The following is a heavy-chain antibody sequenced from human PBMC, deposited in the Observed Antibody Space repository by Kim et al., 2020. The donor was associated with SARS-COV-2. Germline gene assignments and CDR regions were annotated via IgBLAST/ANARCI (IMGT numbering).Heavy chain of an antibody. D-gene: IGHD6-19*01. CDR2: INPNSGGT. CDR3: ARVLRTSQWLAFKY. Sequence: ASVKVSCKASGYTFTGYYMHWVRQAPGQGLEWMGRINPNSGGTNYAQKFQGRVTMTRDTSISTAYMELSRLRSDDTAVYYCARVLRTSQWLAFKYWGQGTLVTVSS. J-gene: IGHJ4*02. CDR1: GYTFTGYY. V-gene: IGHV1-2*06.